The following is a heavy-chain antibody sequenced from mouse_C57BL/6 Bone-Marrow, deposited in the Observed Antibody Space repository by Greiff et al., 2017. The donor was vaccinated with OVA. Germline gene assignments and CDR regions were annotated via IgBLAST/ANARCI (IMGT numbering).Heavy chain of an antibody. D-gene: IGHD1-1*01. CDR3: ARPGTTVVAHYYAMDY. Sequence: EVKLVESGGGLVKPGGSLKLSCAASGFTFSDYGMHWVRQAPEKGLEWVAYISSGSSTIYYADTVKGRFPISRDNAKNTLFLKMTSLRSDDTAMYYCARPGTTVVAHYYAMDYWGQGTSVTVSS. V-gene: IGHV5-17*01. CDR1: GFTFSDYG. J-gene: IGHJ4*01. CDR2: ISSGSSTI.